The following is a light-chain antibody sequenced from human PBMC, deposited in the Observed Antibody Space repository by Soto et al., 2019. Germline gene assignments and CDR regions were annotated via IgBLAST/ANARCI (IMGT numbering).Light chain of an antibody. CDR3: QSYDSSLSGYV. CDR1: TSDVGGYDY. V-gene: IGLV2-11*01. CDR2: DVS. Sequence: QSVLTQPRSVSGSPGQSVAISCTGTTSDVGGYDYVSWHQQHPGTAPELIIFDVSKRPSGVPDRFSGSKSGTSASLAISGLQAEDEADYYCQSYDSSLSGYVFGTGTKVTVL. J-gene: IGLJ1*01.